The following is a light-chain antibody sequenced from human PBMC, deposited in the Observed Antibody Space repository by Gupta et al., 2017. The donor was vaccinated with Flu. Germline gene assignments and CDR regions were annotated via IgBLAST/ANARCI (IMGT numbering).Light chain of an antibody. CDR2: GAS. J-gene: IGKJ5*01. CDR3: QQTYSTPPIT. CDR1: QSIGTD. Sequence: SSLSASVGDRVTITCRASQSIGTDLNWFQQKPGKAPKLLIYGASSLLSGVPSRFSGSGSGTDFTLTISSLQPEDFATYYCQQTYSTPPITFGQGTRLDIK. V-gene: IGKV1-39*01.